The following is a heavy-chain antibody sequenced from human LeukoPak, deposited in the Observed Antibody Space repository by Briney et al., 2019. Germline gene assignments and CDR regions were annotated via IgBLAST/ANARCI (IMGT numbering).Heavy chain of an antibody. V-gene: IGHV1-18*01. J-gene: IGHJ4*02. CDR1: RYTFTSYG. Sequence: ASVKVSCEASRYTFTSYGISWVRQAPGQGLEWMGWISAYNGKTNYAQKLQGRVTMTTDTSTSTAYMELRSLRSDDTAVYYCARIWFGAGRTDYWGQGTLVTVSS. CDR3: ARIWFGAGRTDY. D-gene: IGHD3-10*01. CDR2: ISAYNGKT.